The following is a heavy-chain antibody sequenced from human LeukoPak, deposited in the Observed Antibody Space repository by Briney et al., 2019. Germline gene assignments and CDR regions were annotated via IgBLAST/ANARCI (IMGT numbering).Heavy chain of an antibody. V-gene: IGHV3-23*01. D-gene: IGHD5-18*01. CDR3: AKDSGDDTAMVVNWFDP. CDR2: ISGSGGST. Sequence: GGSLRLSCAASGFTSSTYAMSWVRQAPGTGLEWVSTISGSGGSTYYADSVKGRFTISRDNSKNTLFLQMNSLRAEDTAVYFCAKDSGDDTAMVVNWFDPWGQGTLVTVSS. CDR1: GFTSSTYA. J-gene: IGHJ5*02.